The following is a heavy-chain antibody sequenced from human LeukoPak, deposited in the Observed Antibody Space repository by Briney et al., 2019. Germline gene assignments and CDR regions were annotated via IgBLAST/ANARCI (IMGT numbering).Heavy chain of an antibody. J-gene: IGHJ6*03. CDR3: ARHGFSSAPRYYYYYYMDV. D-gene: IGHD5-24*01. V-gene: IGHV4-38-2*02. CDR2: IYHSGST. Sequence: PSETLSLTCTVSGYSISSGYYWGWIRQPPGKGLEWIGSIYHSGSTYYNPSLKSRVTISVDTSKNQFSLKLYSVTAADTAVYYCARHGFSSAPRYYYYYYMDVWGKGTTVTISS. CDR1: GYSISSGYY.